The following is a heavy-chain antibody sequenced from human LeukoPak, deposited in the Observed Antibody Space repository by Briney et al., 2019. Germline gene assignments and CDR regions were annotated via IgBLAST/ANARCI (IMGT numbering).Heavy chain of an antibody. D-gene: IGHD2-2*02. Sequence: PGGSLRLSCAASGFSFSTYGMHWVRQAPGKGLEWVAFVRSDGSIKYYADSVKGRFTISRDNSKNTLYLQMSSLRAEDTAVYYCARAWEDVVVIPAAIREYYFCYYMDVWGKGTTVTVS. CDR2: VRSDGSIK. V-gene: IGHV3-30*02. J-gene: IGHJ6*03. CDR3: ARAWEDVVVIPAAIREYYFCYYMDV. CDR1: GFSFSTYG.